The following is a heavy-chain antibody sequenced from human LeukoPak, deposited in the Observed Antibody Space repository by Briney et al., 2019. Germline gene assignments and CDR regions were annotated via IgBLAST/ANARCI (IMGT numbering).Heavy chain of an antibody. V-gene: IGHV3-7*03. CDR3: AKAPGSGSYYNL. D-gene: IGHD3-10*01. J-gene: IGHJ5*02. CDR1: GFTFSSYW. Sequence: GGSLRLSCAASGFTFSSYWMSWVRQAPGKGLEWVANIKQDGSEKYYVDSVKGRFTISRDNAKNSLYLQMNSLRAEDTAVYFCAKAPGSGSYYNLWGQGTLVTVSS. CDR2: IKQDGSEK.